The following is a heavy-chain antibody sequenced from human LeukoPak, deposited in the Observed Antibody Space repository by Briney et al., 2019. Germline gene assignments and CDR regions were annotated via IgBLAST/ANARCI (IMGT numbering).Heavy chain of an antibody. D-gene: IGHD3-10*01. CDR2: ISYDGSNK. CDR3: ARGPRITILPGV. V-gene: IGHV3-30-3*01. CDR1: GFTFSSYA. J-gene: IGHJ6*02. Sequence: RSLGLSCAASGFTFSSYAMHWVRQAPGKGLEWVAVISYDGSNKYYADSVKGRFTISRDNSKNTLYLQMNSLRAEDTAVYYCARGPRITILPGVWGQGTTVTVSS.